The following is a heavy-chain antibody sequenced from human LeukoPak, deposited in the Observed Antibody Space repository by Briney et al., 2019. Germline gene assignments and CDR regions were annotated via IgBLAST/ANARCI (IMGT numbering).Heavy chain of an antibody. CDR2: ISGSGGST. D-gene: IGHD3-3*01. CDR3: ARVRYDFWSGYYVGDAFDI. CDR1: GFTFSSYA. Sequence: GGSLRLSCAASGFTFSSYAMSWVRQAPGKGLEWVSAISGSGGSTYYADSVKGRFTISRDNSKNTLYLQMNSLRAEDTAVYYCARVRYDFWSGYYVGDAFDIWGQGTMVTVSS. J-gene: IGHJ3*02. V-gene: IGHV3-23*01.